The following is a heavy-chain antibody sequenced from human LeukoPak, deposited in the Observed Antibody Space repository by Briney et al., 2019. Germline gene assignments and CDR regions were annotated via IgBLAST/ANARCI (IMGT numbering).Heavy chain of an antibody. D-gene: IGHD2-2*02. CDR1: GGTFSSYA. J-gene: IGHJ6*03. Sequence: GASVKVSCKASGGTFSSYAISWVRQAPGQGLEWMGGIIPIFGTANYAQKFQGRVTITTDESTSTAYMELSSLRSEDTAVYYCARVEDCSSTSCYNYYYMDVWGKGTTVTVSS. CDR2: IIPIFGTA. V-gene: IGHV1-69*05. CDR3: ARVEDCSSTSCYNYYYMDV.